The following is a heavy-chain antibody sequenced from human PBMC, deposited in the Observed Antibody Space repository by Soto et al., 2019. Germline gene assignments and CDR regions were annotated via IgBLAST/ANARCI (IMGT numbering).Heavy chain of an antibody. CDR3: TANYGFDF. CDR2: IRSKANSYAT. Sequence: EVQLVESGGGLVQPGGSLKLSCAASGFIFSDSAMHWVRQVSGKGLEWVGRIRSKANSYATEYAVSVEGRFTISRDDTKDTAYLQMNSLKTEDTAVYYCTANYGFDFWGQGPLVTVSS. V-gene: IGHV3-73*02. D-gene: IGHD4-17*01. CDR1: GFIFSDSA. J-gene: IGHJ4*02.